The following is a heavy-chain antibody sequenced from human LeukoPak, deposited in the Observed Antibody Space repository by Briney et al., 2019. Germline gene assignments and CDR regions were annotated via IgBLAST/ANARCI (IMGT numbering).Heavy chain of an antibody. CDR3: ARDQAMVRGGGYFDY. CDR2: INHSGST. J-gene: IGHJ4*02. Sequence: SETLSLTCAVYGGSFSGYYWSWIRQPPGKGLEWIGEINHSGSTNYNPSLKSRVTISVDTSKNQFSLKLSSVTAADTVVYYCARDQAMVRGGGYFDYWGQGTLVTVSS. V-gene: IGHV4-34*01. CDR1: GGSFSGYY. D-gene: IGHD3-10*01.